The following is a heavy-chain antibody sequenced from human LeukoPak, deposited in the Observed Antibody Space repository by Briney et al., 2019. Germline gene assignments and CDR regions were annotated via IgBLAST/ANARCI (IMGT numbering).Heavy chain of an antibody. V-gene: IGHV4-59*08. CDR1: GGSISSYY. J-gene: IGHJ4*02. CDR3: ARLAISSSWYQGYFDY. D-gene: IGHD6-13*01. CDR2: IYYSGST. Sequence: SETLSLTCTVSGGSISSYYWSWIRQPPGKGLEWIGYIYYSGSTNYNPSLKSRVTISVDTSKNQFSLKLSSVTAADTAVYYCARLAISSSWYQGYFDYWGQGTLVTVSS.